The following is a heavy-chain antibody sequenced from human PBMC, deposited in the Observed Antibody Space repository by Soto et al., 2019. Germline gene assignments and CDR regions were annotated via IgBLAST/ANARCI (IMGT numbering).Heavy chain of an antibody. CDR1: GYTFTSYG. J-gene: IGHJ4*02. D-gene: IGHD6-13*01. Sequence: QVQLVQSGAEVKKPGASVKVSCKASGYTFTSYGISWVRQAPGQGLEWMGWISAYNGNTNYAQKLQGRVTMTTDTSTSAGYMERRRLGSDDTAVYYWARGGSSWFTHFDYWGQGTLVTVSS. V-gene: IGHV1-18*01. CDR3: ARGGSSWFTHFDY. CDR2: ISAYNGNT.